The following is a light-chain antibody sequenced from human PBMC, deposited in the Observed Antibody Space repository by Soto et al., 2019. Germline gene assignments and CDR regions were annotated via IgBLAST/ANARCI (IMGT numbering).Light chain of an antibody. J-gene: IGLJ2*01. CDR1: SSDVGGFNS. V-gene: IGLV2-14*01. CDR2: EVD. CDR3: HSYTSSDSLVV. Sequence: QSALTQPASVSGSPGQSITISCTGTSSDVGGFNSVSWYQQHPGKAPKLMIYEVDNRPSRVSDRFSGSKSGNTASLTISGLQAEDEADYYCHSYTSSDSLVVFGGGTKLTVL.